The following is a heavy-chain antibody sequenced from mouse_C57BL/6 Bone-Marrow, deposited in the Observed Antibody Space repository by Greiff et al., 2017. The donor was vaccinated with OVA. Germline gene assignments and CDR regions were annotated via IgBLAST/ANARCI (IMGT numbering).Heavy chain of an antibody. J-gene: IGHJ3*01. Sequence: EVQGVESGGGLVQPGGSLSLSCAASGFTFTDYYMSWVRQPPGKALEWLGFIRNKANGYTTEYSASVKGRFTISRATSQSILYLQTDTRRAEDSATYYGARYGAYYGSSLAYWGQGTLVTVSA. CDR3: ARYGAYYGSSLAY. D-gene: IGHD1-1*01. CDR1: GFTFTDYY. V-gene: IGHV7-3*01. CDR2: IRNKANGYTT.